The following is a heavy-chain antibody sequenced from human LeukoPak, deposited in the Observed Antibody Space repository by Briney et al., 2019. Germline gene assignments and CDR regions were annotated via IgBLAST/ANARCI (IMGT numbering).Heavy chain of an antibody. D-gene: IGHD3-10*01. J-gene: IGHJ4*02. CDR2: ISADGGTT. Sequence: GGSLRLSCAASGFNFRAYGMHWVRQAPGQGLEYVAAISADGGTTWHSSSVNGRFTISRDTSKNTLYLQMGRLKTEDTALYYCARGRGGPLFDYWGQGILVTVSS. CDR1: GFNFRAYG. CDR3: ARGRGGPLFDY. V-gene: IGHV3-64*01.